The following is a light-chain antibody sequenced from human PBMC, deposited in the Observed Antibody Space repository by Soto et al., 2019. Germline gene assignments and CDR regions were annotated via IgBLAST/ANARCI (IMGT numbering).Light chain of an antibody. CDR3: QQYATSLYT. CDR2: ATS. CDR1: QSVGSSH. J-gene: IGKJ5*01. Sequence: IVLTQSPGALSLSPGERATLSCRASQSVGSSHLVWYQQKPVQAPRLLIYATSRRATGVPDRFSGSGSGTDFILTINRLEPEDSAVYYCQQYATSLYTFGQGTRLEIK. V-gene: IGKV3-20*01.